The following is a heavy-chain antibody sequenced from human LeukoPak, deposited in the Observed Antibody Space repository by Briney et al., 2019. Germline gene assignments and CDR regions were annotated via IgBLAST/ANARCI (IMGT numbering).Heavy chain of an antibody. D-gene: IGHD3-10*01. CDR2: ISAYNGNT. CDR3: ARKRDFSGSYYGRDFDY. Sequence: ASVKVSCKASGYTFTSYGISWVRQAPGQGLEWMGWISAYNGNTNYAQKLQGRVTMTTDTSTSTAYMELRSLRSDDTAVYYCARKRDFSGSYYGRDFDYWGQGTLVTVSS. V-gene: IGHV1-18*01. J-gene: IGHJ4*02. CDR1: GYTFTSYG.